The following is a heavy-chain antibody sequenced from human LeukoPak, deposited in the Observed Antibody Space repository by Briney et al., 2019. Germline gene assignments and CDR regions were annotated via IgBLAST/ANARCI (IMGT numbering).Heavy chain of an antibody. V-gene: IGHV3-23*01. CDR2: ISGSGGST. CDR3: AKGLVGGASFDY. CDR1: GFTFSSYA. D-gene: IGHD1-26*01. J-gene: IGHJ4*02. Sequence: GGSLRLSCAASGFTFSSYAMNWVRQAPGKGREWVSGISGSGGSTYYADSVKGRFTISRDNSKNTLYLQMNSLRAEDTAVYYCAKGLVGGASFDYWGQGTLVTVSS.